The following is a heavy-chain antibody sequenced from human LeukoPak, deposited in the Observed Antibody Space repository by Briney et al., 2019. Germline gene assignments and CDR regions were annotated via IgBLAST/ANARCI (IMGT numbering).Heavy chain of an antibody. CDR2: ISSSSSYT. CDR3: AWDSSSPRGAPFDY. J-gene: IGHJ4*02. V-gene: IGHV3-21*01. D-gene: IGHD3-22*01. Sequence: PGGSLRLSCAASGFTFSSYSMNWVRQAPGKGLEWVSSISSSSSYTYYADSVKGRFTISRDNAKNSLYLQMNSLRAEDTTVYYCAWDSSSPRGAPFDYWGQGTLVTVSS. CDR1: GFTFSSYS.